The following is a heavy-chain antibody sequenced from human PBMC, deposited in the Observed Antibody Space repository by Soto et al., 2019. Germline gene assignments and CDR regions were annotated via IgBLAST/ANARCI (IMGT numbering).Heavy chain of an antibody. J-gene: IGHJ5*02. V-gene: IGHV3-66*01. CDR1: GFTVSSSY. D-gene: IGHD2-15*01. CDR3: AREFRDVSNTRLAFDP. Sequence: EMQLVESGEGLVQPGGSLRLSCAASGFTVSSSYMTWVRQAPGKGLEWVSVMYAGGTTYYADSVKGRFTFSRDNSKNMLYLQMNNLRAADTAVYFCAREFRDVSNTRLAFDPWGQGALVTVSS. CDR2: MYAGGTT.